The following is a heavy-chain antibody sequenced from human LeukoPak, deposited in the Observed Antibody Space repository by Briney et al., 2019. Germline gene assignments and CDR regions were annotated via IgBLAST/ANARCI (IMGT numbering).Heavy chain of an antibody. V-gene: IGHV3-7*01. CDR3: ARGGYYYDSSGYSRSLDY. CDR2: IKQDGSEK. D-gene: IGHD3-22*01. Sequence: GGSLRLSCAASGFTFSSYWMSWVRQAPGKGLEWVANIKQDGSEKYYVDSVKGRFTIPRDNAKNSLYLQMNSLRAEDTAVYYCARGGYYYDSSGYSRSLDYWGQGTLVTVSS. CDR1: GFTFSSYW. J-gene: IGHJ4*02.